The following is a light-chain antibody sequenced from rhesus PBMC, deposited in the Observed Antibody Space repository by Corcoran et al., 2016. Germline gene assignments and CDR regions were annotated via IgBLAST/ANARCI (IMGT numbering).Light chain of an antibody. Sequence: DIQMTQSPSSLSASVGDRVTITCRASQTISSYLAWYQQTPGKVPKLLIYAASTLQSGVPSRFSGSGSGRDFTLTISSLQPEEFATYYCQQHNSHPLTFGGGTKVELK. CDR2: AAS. CDR3: QQHNSHPLT. CDR1: QTISSY. V-gene: IGKV1-44*03. J-gene: IGKJ4*01.